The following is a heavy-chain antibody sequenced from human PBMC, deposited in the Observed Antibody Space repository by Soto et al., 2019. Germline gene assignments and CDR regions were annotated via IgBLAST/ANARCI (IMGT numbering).Heavy chain of an antibody. V-gene: IGHV3-23*01. CDR2: ISGTGGST. D-gene: IGHD3-22*01. J-gene: IGHJ4*02. CDR1: AFTFSTYA. CDR3: AKDVTYYYDAAGSNYFDY. Sequence: EVQLLESGGGLVQPGGSLRLSCAASAFTFSTYAMSWVRQAPGKGLEWVSAISGTGGSTYYADSVKCRFTISRDNSKNTLYLQMNSLRAEDTALYYCAKDVTYYYDAAGSNYFDYWGQGTLVTVSS.